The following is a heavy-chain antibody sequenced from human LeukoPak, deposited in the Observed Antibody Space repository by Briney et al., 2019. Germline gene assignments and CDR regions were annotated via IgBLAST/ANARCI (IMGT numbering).Heavy chain of an antibody. D-gene: IGHD3-22*01. V-gene: IGHV4-39*01. Sequence: SETLSLTCTVSGGSISSSSYYWGWIRQPPGKGLEWIGSIYYTGSTYYNPSLKSRVTISVDTSKNQFSLELSSVTAADTAVYYCARPLPYYYDSSGYPHDAFDIWGQGTMVTVSS. CDR3: ARPLPYYYDSSGYPHDAFDI. CDR1: GGSISSSSYY. J-gene: IGHJ3*02. CDR2: IYYTGST.